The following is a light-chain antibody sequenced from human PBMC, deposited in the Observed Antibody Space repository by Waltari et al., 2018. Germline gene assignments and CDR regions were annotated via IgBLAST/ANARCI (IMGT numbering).Light chain of an antibody. V-gene: IGKV3-11*01. CDR1: QSVSSD. CDR2: DAS. J-gene: IGKJ4*01. CDR3: QQRRTWPLT. Sequence: IVMTQSPATLSVSPGERATLSCRASQSVSSDLAWYQQKPGQAPRLLIYDASNTATGIPARFSGSGSGTDFTLTISSLEPEDFAVYYCQQRRTWPLTFGGGTTVEI.